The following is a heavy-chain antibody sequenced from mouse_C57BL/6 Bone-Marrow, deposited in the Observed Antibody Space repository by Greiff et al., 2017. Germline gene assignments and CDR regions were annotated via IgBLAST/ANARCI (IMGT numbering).Heavy chain of an antibody. CDR1: GYTFTNYW. J-gene: IGHJ1*03. V-gene: IGHV1-63*01. Sequence: VKLMESGAELVRPGTSVKMSCKASGYTFTNYWIGWAKQRPGHGLEWIGDIYPGGGYTNYNEKFKGQATLTADKSSRTAYMQFSSLTSEDSAIYYCARSGDGYYFYWYFDVWGTGTTVTVSS. CDR2: IYPGGGYT. CDR3: ARSGDGYYFYWYFDV. D-gene: IGHD2-3*01.